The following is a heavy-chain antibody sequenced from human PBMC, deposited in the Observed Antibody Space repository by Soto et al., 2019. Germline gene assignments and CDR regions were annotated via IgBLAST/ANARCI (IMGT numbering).Heavy chain of an antibody. J-gene: IGHJ4*02. Sequence: QITLKESGPTLVKPTQTLTLTCTFSGFSLTTSGVGVGWIRQPPGKALEWLALIYWDDGKRYSPSLKSRLTVAKDTSKNQVVLTMTNMDPVDTATYYCARYSVTTSPFDFWGQGTLVTVSS. CDR2: IYWDDGK. CDR3: ARYSVTTSPFDF. D-gene: IGHD4-17*01. V-gene: IGHV2-5*02. CDR1: GFSLTTSGVG.